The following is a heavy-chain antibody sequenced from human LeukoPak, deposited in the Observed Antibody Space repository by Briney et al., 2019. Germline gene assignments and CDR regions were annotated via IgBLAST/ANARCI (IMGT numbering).Heavy chain of an antibody. Sequence: ASVKVSCKASGYTFTGYYMHWVRQAPGQGLEWMGWINPNSGGTNYAQKFQGRVTMTRDTSISTAYMELSRLRSDDTAVYYCARGGYSSGWYPSEYFQDWGQGTLVTGSS. V-gene: IGHV1-2*02. CDR1: GYTFTGYY. CDR2: INPNSGGT. D-gene: IGHD6-19*01. J-gene: IGHJ1*01. CDR3: ARGGYSSGWYPSEYFQD.